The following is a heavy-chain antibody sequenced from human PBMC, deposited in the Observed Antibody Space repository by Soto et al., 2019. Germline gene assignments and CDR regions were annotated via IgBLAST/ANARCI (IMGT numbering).Heavy chain of an antibody. J-gene: IGHJ4*02. V-gene: IGHV3-48*02. CDR1: GFTLTTYS. CDR2: ISSSSSTT. Sequence: EVQLVESGGGLVQPGGSLRLSCAASGFTLTTYSMNWVRQAPGKGMEWVSYISSSSSTTYYADSVKGRFTISRDNTKNSLYLQMNSLRDEDTAVYYCARDAGSWGYWGQGTLVTVSS. CDR3: ARDAGSWGY. D-gene: IGHD3-10*01.